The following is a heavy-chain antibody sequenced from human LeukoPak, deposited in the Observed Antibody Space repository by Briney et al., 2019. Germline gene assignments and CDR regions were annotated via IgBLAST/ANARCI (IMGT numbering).Heavy chain of an antibody. CDR3: ASDWGLRYFDY. CDR2: IYHSGST. V-gene: IGHV4-38-2*01. Sequence: PSETLSLTCAVSGYSISSGYYWGWIRQPPGKGLEWIGSIYHSGSTYYSPSLKSRVTISVDTSKNQFSLKLSSVTAADTAVYYCASDWGLRYFDYWGQGTLVTVSS. D-gene: IGHD5-12*01. CDR1: GYSISSGYY. J-gene: IGHJ4*02.